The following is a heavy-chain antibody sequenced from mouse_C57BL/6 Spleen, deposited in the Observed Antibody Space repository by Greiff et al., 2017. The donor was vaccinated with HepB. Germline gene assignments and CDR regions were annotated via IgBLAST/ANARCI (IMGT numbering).Heavy chain of an antibody. J-gene: IGHJ4*01. CDR3: TRKGGYAMDY. V-gene: IGHV1-15*01. CDR2: IDPETGGT. Sequence: QVQLQQSGAELVRPGASVTLSCKASGYTFTDYEMHWVKQTPVHGLEWIGAIDPETGGTAYNQKFKGKAILTADKSSSTAYMELRSLTSEDAACYYGTRKGGYAMDYWGQGTSVTVSS. CDR1: GYTFTDYE.